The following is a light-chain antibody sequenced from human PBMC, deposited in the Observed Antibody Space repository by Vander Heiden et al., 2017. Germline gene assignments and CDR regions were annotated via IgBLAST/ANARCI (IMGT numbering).Light chain of an antibody. CDR3: QQDDSTPRT. CDR2: WAS. J-gene: IGKJ3*01. Sequence: DIVMTQYPESLAVSLGERATINCKSSQSVLYSSNNKNYLAWYQQKPGQPPKLLIYWASTRESGVPDRFSGSGSGTDFTLTISSLQAEDVAVYYCQQDDSTPRTFGHGTKVDIK. CDR1: QSVLYSSNNKNY. V-gene: IGKV4-1*01.